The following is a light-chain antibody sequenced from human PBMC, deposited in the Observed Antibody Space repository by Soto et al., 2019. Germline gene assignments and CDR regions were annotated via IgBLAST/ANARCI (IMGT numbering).Light chain of an antibody. J-gene: IGLJ1*01. CDR1: KLGDKY. CDR3: QAWDSSTAFYV. Sequence: SYELTQPPSVSVSPGQTASITCSGDKLGDKYACWYQQKPGQSPGLVIYQDSKRPSGIPERFSGSNSGNTATLTISGTQARDEADYYCQAWDSSTAFYVFGTGTKVTVL. CDR2: QDS. V-gene: IGLV3-1*01.